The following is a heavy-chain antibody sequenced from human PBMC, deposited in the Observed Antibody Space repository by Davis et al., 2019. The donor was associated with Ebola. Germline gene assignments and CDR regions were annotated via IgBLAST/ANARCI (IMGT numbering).Heavy chain of an antibody. CDR1: GFTFSGAA. CDR3: GYSGSRARKYGMDV. V-gene: IGHV3-73*01. J-gene: IGHJ6*02. CDR2: IRSKANSYAT. D-gene: IGHD6-13*01. Sequence: GGSLRLSCAVSGFTFSGAAMHWVRQASGKGLEWVGRIRSKANSYATAYAASVKGRFTISRDDSKNTAYLQMNSLKTEDTAVYYCGYSGSRARKYGMDVWGQGTTVTVSS.